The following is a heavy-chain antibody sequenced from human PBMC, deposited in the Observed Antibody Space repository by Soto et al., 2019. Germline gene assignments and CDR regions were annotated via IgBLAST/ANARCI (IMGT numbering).Heavy chain of an antibody. Sequence: QVQLVESGGGVVQPGRSLRLSCAASGFTFSSYAMHWVRQAPGKGLEWVAVISYDGSNKYYADSVKGRFTISRDNSKNLAYLQMNRLRAEDTAVYLFARDKVVGVPAAPGPYYYYGMDVWGQGTTVTVSS. D-gene: IGHD2-2*01. CDR3: ARDKVVGVPAAPGPYYYYGMDV. V-gene: IGHV3-30-3*01. J-gene: IGHJ6*02. CDR2: ISYDGSNK. CDR1: GFTFSSYA.